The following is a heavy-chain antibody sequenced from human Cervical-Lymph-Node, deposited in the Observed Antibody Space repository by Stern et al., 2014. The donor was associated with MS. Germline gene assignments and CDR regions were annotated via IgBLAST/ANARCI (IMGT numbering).Heavy chain of an antibody. V-gene: IGHV3-30-3*01. CDR3: ATQIWFDY. D-gene: IGHD3-16*01. CDR1: GFTFSHYG. J-gene: IGHJ4*02. CDR2: VSSEGNNK. Sequence: VQLLESGGGVVQPGRSLRLSCAVSGFTFSHYGMHWVRQAPGKGLEWVAAVSSEGNNKYHADSVKGRFTITRDNSTNNVYLQMNSLRDGDTAVYYCATQIWFDYWGQGTLVTVSS.